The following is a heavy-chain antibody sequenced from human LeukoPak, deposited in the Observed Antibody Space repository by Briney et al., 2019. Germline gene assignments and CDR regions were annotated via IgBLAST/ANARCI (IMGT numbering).Heavy chain of an antibody. CDR1: GYTFTGYY. J-gene: IGHJ4*02. CDR2: INPNSGGT. Sequence: ASVKVSCKAYGYTFTGYYMHWVRQASGQGLEWMGWINPNSGGTNYAQKFQGRVTMTRDTSISTAYMELSRLRSDDTAVYYCARIGYCSSTSCYEVSDYWGQGTLVTVSS. D-gene: IGHD2-2*03. V-gene: IGHV1-2*02. CDR3: ARIGYCSSTSCYEVSDY.